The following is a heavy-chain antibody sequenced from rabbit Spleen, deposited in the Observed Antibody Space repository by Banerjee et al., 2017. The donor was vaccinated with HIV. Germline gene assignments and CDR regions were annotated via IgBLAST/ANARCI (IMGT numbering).Heavy chain of an antibody. J-gene: IGHJ4*01. CDR2: IDPVFGIT. Sequence: QEQLVESGGGLVQPGGSLKLSCKASGFDFTNYGVSWVRQAPGKGLEWIGYIDPVFGITYYANWVSGRFTISSHNAQNTLFLQLNSLTAADTATYFCVREVAAKFNLWGPGTLVTVS. D-gene: IGHD4-1*01. CDR1: GFDFTNYG. V-gene: IGHV1S47*01. CDR3: VREVAAKFNL.